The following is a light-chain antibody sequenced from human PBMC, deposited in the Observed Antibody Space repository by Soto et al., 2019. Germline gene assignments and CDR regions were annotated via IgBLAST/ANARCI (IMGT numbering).Light chain of an antibody. Sequence: MTQSPSSLSVSPGERATLNCRASQSVSSDLAWYHQKPGQAPRLLIYGVSTRATGIPARFSGSGSGTEFTLTINSLQSEDVAVYYCQQYNNWPRTFGQGTKVDIK. J-gene: IGKJ1*01. V-gene: IGKV3-15*01. CDR1: QSVSSD. CDR2: GVS. CDR3: QQYNNWPRT.